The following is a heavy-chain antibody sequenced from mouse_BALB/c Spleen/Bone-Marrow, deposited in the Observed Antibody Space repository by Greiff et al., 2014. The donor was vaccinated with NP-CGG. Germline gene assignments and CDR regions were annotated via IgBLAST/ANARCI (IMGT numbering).Heavy chain of an antibody. V-gene: IGHV1-54*03. J-gene: IGHJ4*01. D-gene: IGHD2-4*01. CDR1: GYAFTNYW. Sequence: LVESGAELVRPGTSVKVSCKASGYAFTNYWIEWVKQRPGQSLEWIGVINPGSGGVNYNEKFKGKATLTADKSSSTAYIQLSSLTSDDSAVYFCSREITRYAVDYWGQGTSVTVSS. CDR2: INPGSGGV. CDR3: SREITRYAVDY.